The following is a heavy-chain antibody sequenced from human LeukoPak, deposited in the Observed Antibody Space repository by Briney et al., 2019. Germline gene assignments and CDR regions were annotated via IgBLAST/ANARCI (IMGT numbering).Heavy chain of an antibody. V-gene: IGHV5-51*01. D-gene: IGHD5-24*01. J-gene: IGHJ3*02. CDR1: GYSFSNYW. CDR2: IYPGDSDS. Sequence: KCGESLKISCKGSGYSFSNYWIGWVRQMPGKGLEWMGIIYPGDSDSRYSPSFQGQVTISVDKSISTAYLQWSSLKASDTAIYYCARQSVEIAFDIWGQGTMVTVSS. CDR3: ARQSVEIAFDI.